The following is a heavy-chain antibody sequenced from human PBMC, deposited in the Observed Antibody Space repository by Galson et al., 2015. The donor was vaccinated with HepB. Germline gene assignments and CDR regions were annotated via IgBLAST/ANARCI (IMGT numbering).Heavy chain of an antibody. J-gene: IGHJ5*02. CDR1: GFIVSSHY. CDR2: IYRGGTT. D-gene: IGHD3-16*01. CDR3: VRDLGSWANGGP. V-gene: IGHV3-53*01. Sequence: SLRLSCAASGFIVSSHYMSWVRQAPGKGLEWVSMIYRGGTTFYADAVKGRFTISRDNSQNTVDLQMNSLRAEDTALYYCVRDLGSWANGGPWGQGTVVTVSS.